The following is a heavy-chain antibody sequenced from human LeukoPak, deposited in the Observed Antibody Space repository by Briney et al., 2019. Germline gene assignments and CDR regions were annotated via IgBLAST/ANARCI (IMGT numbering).Heavy chain of an antibody. CDR1: GGTFSSYA. CDR3: AALTYYYDSSGYYTDY. Sequence: SVKVSCKASGGTFSSYAISWVRQAPGQGLEWMGGIIPIFGTANYAQKFQGRVTITADESTSTAYVELSSLRSEDTAVYYCAALTYYYDSSGYYTDYWGQGTLVTVSS. V-gene: IGHV1-69*13. J-gene: IGHJ4*02. D-gene: IGHD3-22*01. CDR2: IIPIFGTA.